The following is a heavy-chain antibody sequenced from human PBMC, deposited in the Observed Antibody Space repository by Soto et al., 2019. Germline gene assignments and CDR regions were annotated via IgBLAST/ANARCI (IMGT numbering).Heavy chain of an antibody. CDR2: INPKSGGT. V-gene: IGHV1-2*02. J-gene: IGHJ4*02. CDR3: ARGSGGVTWGGAYDY. CDR1: GYNFIGYY. Sequence: QGQLVQSGAEVKKPGASVKVSCKASGYNFIGYYIHWVRQAPGQGLEWMGWINPKSGGTNSAQKVQGRVTMTRDTSISTAYLEMTRLRSDETAIYYCARGSGGVTWGGAYDYWGQGNQVTVS. D-gene: IGHD3-3*01.